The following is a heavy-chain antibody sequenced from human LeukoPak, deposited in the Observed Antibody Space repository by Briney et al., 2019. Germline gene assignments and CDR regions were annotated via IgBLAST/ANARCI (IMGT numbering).Heavy chain of an antibody. CDR1: GYTFTSYD. D-gene: IGHD1-26*01. J-gene: IGHJ5*02. CDR2: MNPNSGNT. V-gene: IGHV1-8*01. CDR3: ARGGWELLWWFDP. Sequence: ASVKVSCKASGYTFTSYDINWVRQATGQGLEWMGWMNPNSGNTGYAQKFQGRVTMTRDTSISTAYMELSRLRSDDTAVYYCARGGWELLWWFDPWGQGTLVTVSS.